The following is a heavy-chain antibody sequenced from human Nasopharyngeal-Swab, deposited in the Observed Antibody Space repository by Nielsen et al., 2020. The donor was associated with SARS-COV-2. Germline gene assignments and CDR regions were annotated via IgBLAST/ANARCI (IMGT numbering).Heavy chain of an antibody. V-gene: IGHV3-23*01. CDR1: GFTFSTYA. CDR3: ASRPRFYYGSGSRTY. Sequence: GESLKISCAASGFTFSTYAMTWVRQAPGKGLEWVSTIDAGGGNTWYADSVKGRFTISRDNAKNSLYLQMNSLRAEDTAVYYCASRPRFYYGSGSRTYWGKGTTVTVSS. D-gene: IGHD3-10*01. J-gene: IGHJ6*04. CDR2: IDAGGGNT.